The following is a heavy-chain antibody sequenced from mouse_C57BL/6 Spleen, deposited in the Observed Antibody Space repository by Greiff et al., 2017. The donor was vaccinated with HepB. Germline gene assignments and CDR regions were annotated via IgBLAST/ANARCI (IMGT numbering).Heavy chain of an antibody. CDR2: IDPENGDT. D-gene: IGHD2-1*01. Sequence: VQLQQSGAELVRPGASVKLSCTASGFNIKDDYMHWVKQRPEQGLEWIGWIDPENGDTEYASKFQGKATITADTSSNTAYLQLSSLTSEDTAVYYCTSNYVGYAMDYWGQGTSVTVSS. J-gene: IGHJ4*01. CDR3: TSNYVGYAMDY. V-gene: IGHV14-4*01. CDR1: GFNIKDDY.